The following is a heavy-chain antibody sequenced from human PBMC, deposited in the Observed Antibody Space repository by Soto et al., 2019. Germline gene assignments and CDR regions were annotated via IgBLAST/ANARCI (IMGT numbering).Heavy chain of an antibody. Sequence: EASVNVSCKVSGYTLTELSMHWVRQAPGKGLEWMGGFDPEDGETIYAQKFQGRVTMTEDTSTDTAYMELSSLRSEDTAVYYCATQADYSYEYYFDYWGQGTLVTVSS. V-gene: IGHV1-24*01. CDR2: FDPEDGET. CDR1: GYTLTELS. CDR3: ATQADYSYEYYFDY. D-gene: IGHD4-4*01. J-gene: IGHJ4*02.